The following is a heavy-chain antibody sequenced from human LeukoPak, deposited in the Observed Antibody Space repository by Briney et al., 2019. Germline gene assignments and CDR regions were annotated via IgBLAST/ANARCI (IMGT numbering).Heavy chain of an antibody. CDR2: IYYSGST. CDR1: GGSISSSSYY. Sequence: PSETLSLTCTVSGGSISSSSYYWGWIRQPPGKGLEWIGSIYYSGSTYYNPSLKSRVTISVDTSKNQFCLKLSSVTAADTAVYYCASARGALWSQFYYYYYYMDVWGKGTTVTVSS. J-gene: IGHJ6*03. D-gene: IGHD5-18*01. V-gene: IGHV4-39*07. CDR3: ASARGALWSQFYYYYYYMDV.